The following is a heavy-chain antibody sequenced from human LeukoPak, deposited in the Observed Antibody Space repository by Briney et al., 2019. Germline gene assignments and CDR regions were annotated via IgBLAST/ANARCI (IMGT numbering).Heavy chain of an antibody. Sequence: GESLKISCKGSGYSFTSYWIGWVRQMPGKGLEWMGIIYPGDSETRYSPSFQGQVTISADKSISTAYPQWSSLKASDTAMYYCARHISSGWYYLDYWGQGTLVTVSS. CDR1: GYSFTSYW. CDR3: ARHISSGWYYLDY. CDR2: IYPGDSET. J-gene: IGHJ4*02. D-gene: IGHD6-19*01. V-gene: IGHV5-51*01.